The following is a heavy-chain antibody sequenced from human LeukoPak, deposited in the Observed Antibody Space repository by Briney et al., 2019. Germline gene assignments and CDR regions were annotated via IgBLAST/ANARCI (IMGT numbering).Heavy chain of an antibody. Sequence: GASVKVSCKASGYTFTGYYMHWVRQAPGQGLEWMGWINPNSGGTNYAQKFQGWVTMTRDTSISTAYMELSRLRSDDTAVHYCARDRRGIAVAGRPRWFDPWGQGTLVTVSS. V-gene: IGHV1-2*04. CDR3: ARDRRGIAVAGRPRWFDP. D-gene: IGHD6-19*01. CDR1: GYTFTGYY. J-gene: IGHJ5*02. CDR2: INPNSGGT.